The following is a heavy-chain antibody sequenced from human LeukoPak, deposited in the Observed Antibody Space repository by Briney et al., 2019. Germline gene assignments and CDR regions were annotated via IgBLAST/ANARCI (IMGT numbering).Heavy chain of an antibody. CDR1: GFTFSSYG. CDR2: ISYDGSNK. V-gene: IGHV3-30*18. J-gene: IGHJ4*02. D-gene: IGHD3-10*01. Sequence: PGGSLRLSCAASGFTFSSYGMHWLRQAPGKGXXXXXVISYDGSNKYYADSVKGRFTISRDNSKNTLYLQMNSLRAEDTAVYYCVKVPWFGELFPLDYWGQGTLVTVSS. CDR3: VKVPWFGELFPLDY.